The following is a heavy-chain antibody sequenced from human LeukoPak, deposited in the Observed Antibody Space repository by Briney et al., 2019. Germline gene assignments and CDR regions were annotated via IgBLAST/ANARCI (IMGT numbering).Heavy chain of an antibody. D-gene: IGHD3-10*01. Sequence: PGGSLRLSCAASGYTFGSYAMQWVRQAPGKGLEWVSLIAWDGSYTYYADSVKGRFTISRDNSKNSLSLEMNNLRPEDTALYYCGTERRGLYIEVWGKGTTVTVSS. J-gene: IGHJ6*03. V-gene: IGHV3-43D*04. CDR1: GYTFGSYA. CDR2: IAWDGSYT. CDR3: GTERRGLYIEV.